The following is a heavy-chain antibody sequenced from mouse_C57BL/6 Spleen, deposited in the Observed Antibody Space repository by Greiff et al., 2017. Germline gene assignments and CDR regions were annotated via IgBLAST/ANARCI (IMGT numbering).Heavy chain of an antibody. CDR3: ARLYDGPDRYFDV. CDR1: GYTFTSYT. CDR2: INPSSGYT. Sequence: VQLQQSGAELARPGASVKMSCKASGYTFTSYTMHWVKQRPGQGLEWIGYINPSSGYTKYNQKFKDKATLTADKSSSTAYMQLSSLTSEDSAVYYCARLYDGPDRYFDVWGTGTTVTVSS. J-gene: IGHJ1*03. D-gene: IGHD2-3*01. V-gene: IGHV1-4*01.